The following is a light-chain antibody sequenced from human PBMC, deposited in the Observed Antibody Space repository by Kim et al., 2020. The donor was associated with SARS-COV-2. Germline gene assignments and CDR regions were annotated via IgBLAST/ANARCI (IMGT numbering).Light chain of an antibody. J-gene: IGLJ3*02. Sequence: QEKTTTITRRGNNIGTNSGQWYQQERGQAPILVIIFYGDRPSVNPERFSDSNSGNTATLTISRVEAGDEADYFCQVWDSASDQWVFGGGTRLSVL. V-gene: IGLV3-21*01. CDR1: NIGTNS. CDR2: FYG. CDR3: QVWDSASDQWV.